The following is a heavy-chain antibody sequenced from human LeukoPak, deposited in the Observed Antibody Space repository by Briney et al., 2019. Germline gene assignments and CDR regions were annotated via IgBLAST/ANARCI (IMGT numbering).Heavy chain of an antibody. D-gene: IGHD3-22*01. V-gene: IGHV3-21*01. CDR3: ARNAYDSSGTDLDY. CDR2: ISSSSSYI. CDR1: GFTFSSYA. Sequence: GGSLRLSCAASGFTFSSYAMSWVRQAPGKGLEWVSSISSSSSYIYYADSVKGRFTISRDNAKNSLYLQMNSLRAEDTAVYYCARNAYDSSGTDLDYWGQGTLVTVSS. J-gene: IGHJ4*02.